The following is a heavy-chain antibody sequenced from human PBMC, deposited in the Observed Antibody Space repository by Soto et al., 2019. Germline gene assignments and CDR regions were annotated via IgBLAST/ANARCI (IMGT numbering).Heavy chain of an antibody. V-gene: IGHV1-3*01. D-gene: IGHD6-19*01. Sequence: ASVKVSCKASGYTFTSYAMHWVRQAPGQRLEWMGWINAGNGNTKYSQKFQGRVTITRDTSASTAYMELSSLRSEDTAVYYCARVAISVAGYYYYYMDVWGKGTTVTVSS. CDR3: ARVAISVAGYYYYYMDV. CDR2: INAGNGNT. CDR1: GYTFTSYA. J-gene: IGHJ6*03.